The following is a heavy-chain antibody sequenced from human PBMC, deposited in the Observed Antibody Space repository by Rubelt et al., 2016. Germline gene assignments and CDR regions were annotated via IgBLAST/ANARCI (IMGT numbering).Heavy chain of an antibody. CDR3: SHKFNSGFDH. CDR1: GFSLRSRGVG. Sequence: QITLKESGPTLVKPTQTLTLTCTFSGFSLRSRGVGVGWIRQPPGKALEWLALIYWEDDKRYSPTLNHQLTINQDTSKNQVDLTMTNMDPVDTATYHCSHKFNSGFDHWGQGTLVTVSS. V-gene: IGHV2-5*02. CDR2: IYWEDDK. D-gene: IGHD6-19*01. J-gene: IGHJ4*02.